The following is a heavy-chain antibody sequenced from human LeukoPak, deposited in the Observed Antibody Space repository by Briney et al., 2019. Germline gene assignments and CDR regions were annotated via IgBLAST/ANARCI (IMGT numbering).Heavy chain of an antibody. Sequence: ASVKVSCQASGYTFTSYYLYWVRQAPGQGLEWMGVINPSSGSTTSAQKFQGRVTMTGDTSTSTVYMELRSLRSEDTAVYYCARGPGPADDGGGYCFDYWGQGTLVTVSS. CDR1: GYTFTSYY. V-gene: IGHV1-46*01. D-gene: IGHD3-22*01. J-gene: IGHJ4*02. CDR3: ARGPGPADDGGGYCFDY. CDR2: INPSSGST.